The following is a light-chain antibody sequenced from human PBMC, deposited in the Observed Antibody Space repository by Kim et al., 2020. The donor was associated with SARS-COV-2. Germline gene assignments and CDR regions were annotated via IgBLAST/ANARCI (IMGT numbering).Light chain of an antibody. Sequence: ASPGERATLSCRASQSVNSNLAWYQQKPGQAPRLLIYGASTRATGIPATFSGSGSGTEFTLTISSLQSEDFAVYYCQQYNQWPLTFGGGTKVDIK. CDR1: QSVNSN. J-gene: IGKJ4*01. CDR3: QQYNQWPLT. CDR2: GAS. V-gene: IGKV3-15*01.